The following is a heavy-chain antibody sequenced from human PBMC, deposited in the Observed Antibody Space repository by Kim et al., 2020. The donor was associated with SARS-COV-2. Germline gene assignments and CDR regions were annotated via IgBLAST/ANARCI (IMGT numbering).Heavy chain of an antibody. J-gene: IGHJ6*02. D-gene: IGHD3-10*01. CDR2: IIPIFGTA. CDR1: GGTFSSYA. V-gene: IGHV1-69*13. CDR3: ARDFGFAVRGEGHYYYYGMDV. Sequence: SVKVSCKASGGTFSSYAISWVRQAPGQGLEWMGGIIPIFGTANYAQKFQGRVTITADESTSTAYMELSSLRSEDTAVYYCARDFGFAVRGEGHYYYYGMDVWGQGTTVTVSS.